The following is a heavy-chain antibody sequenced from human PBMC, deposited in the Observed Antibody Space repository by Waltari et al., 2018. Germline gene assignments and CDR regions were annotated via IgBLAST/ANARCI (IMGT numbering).Heavy chain of an antibody. J-gene: IGHJ5*02. CDR3: ARASVGQFRERGHNWFDP. D-gene: IGHD3-10*01. CDR2: IYTSGST. CDR1: GGSISSGSYY. V-gene: IGHV4-61*09. Sequence: QVQLQESGPGLVKPSQTLSLTCTVSGGSISSGSYYWSWIRQPAGKGLEWIGYIYTSGSTNYNPSLKSRVTISVDTSKNQFSLKLSSVTAADTAVYYCARASVGQFRERGHNWFDPWGQGTLVTVSS.